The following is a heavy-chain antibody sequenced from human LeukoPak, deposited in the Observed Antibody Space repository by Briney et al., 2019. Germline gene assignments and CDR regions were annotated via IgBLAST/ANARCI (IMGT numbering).Heavy chain of an antibody. Sequence: SETLSLTCTVSGVSFSHEYWTWVRQPAGKGLEWIGRVYPGGATNYNILLKSRVTMSLAASKNQFSLSLSSLTAADTAVYYCATYVTGSFSPYFDPWGQGTLVTVSS. CDR2: VYPGGAT. CDR1: GVSFSHEY. CDR3: ATYVTGSFSPYFDP. D-gene: IGHD2-21*02. J-gene: IGHJ5*02. V-gene: IGHV4-59*10.